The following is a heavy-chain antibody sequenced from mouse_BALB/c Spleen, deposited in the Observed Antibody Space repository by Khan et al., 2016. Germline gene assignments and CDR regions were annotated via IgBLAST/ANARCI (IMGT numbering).Heavy chain of an antibody. D-gene: IGHD2-3*01. CDR2: IRSKSNSYAT. Sequence: EVELVESSGGLVQPKGSLKLSCSASGFTFNTYAMNWVRQAPGKGLEWVARIRSKSNSYATYYADSVKDRFTISRDDSQSMLYLQRDNLKSEDTAMYYCVMDDNYLFFAYWGQGTLVTVSA. CDR3: VMDDNYLFFAY. V-gene: IGHV10-1*02. J-gene: IGHJ3*01. CDR1: GFTFNTYA.